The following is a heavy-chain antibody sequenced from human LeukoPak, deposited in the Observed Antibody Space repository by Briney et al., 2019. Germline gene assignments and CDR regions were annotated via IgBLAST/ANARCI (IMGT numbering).Heavy chain of an antibody. CDR1: GGSISSSSYY. Sequence: PSETLSLTCTVSGGSISSSSYYWGWIRQPPGKGLEWIGSIYYSGSTYYNPSLKSRVTISVDTSKNQFSLKLSSVTAADTAVYYCARDLTLGYSSGWGQGTLVTVSS. D-gene: IGHD6-19*01. V-gene: IGHV4-39*07. CDR3: ARDLTLGYSSG. CDR2: IYYSGST. J-gene: IGHJ4*02.